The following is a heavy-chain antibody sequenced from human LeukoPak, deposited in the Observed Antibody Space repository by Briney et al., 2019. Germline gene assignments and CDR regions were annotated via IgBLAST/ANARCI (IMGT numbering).Heavy chain of an antibody. D-gene: IGHD3-10*01. CDR3: ARAHYGSGSYYLRFDP. CDR1: GGSISSYY. J-gene: IGHJ5*02. V-gene: IGHV4-59*01. Sequence: SETLSLTRTVSGGSISSYYWSWIRQPPGKGLEWIGYIYYSGSTNYNPSLKSRVTISVDTSKNQFSLKLSSVTAADTAVHYCARAHYGSGSYYLRFDPWGQGTLVTVSS. CDR2: IYYSGST.